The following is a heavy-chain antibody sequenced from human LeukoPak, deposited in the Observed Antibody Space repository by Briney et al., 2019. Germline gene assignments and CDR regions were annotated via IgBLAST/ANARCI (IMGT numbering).Heavy chain of an antibody. CDR1: GFTSDDYG. V-gene: IGHV3-20*04. J-gene: IGHJ3*02. Sequence: GGSLRLSCAASGFTSDDYGMSWVRQAPGKGLEWVSGINWNGGSTGYADSVKGRFTISRDNAKNSLYQQMNSLRAEDTAVYYCARDERWLSAFDIWGQGTMVTVSS. CDR2: INWNGGST. D-gene: IGHD5-24*01. CDR3: ARDERWLSAFDI.